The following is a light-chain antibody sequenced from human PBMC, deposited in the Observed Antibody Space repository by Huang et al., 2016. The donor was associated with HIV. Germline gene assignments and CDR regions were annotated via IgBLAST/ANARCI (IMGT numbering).Light chain of an antibody. J-gene: IGKJ4*01. CDR2: GAS. V-gene: IGKV3-15*01. Sequence: IILTQSPATLSVSPGEGATLSCRASQSIGTNLAWYQQGPGQAPRLLVYGASNRATCVPVRFSGSGSGTQFNLTLSSLQSEDFATYYCQHYSNWPPLTFGGGTKVDI. CDR1: QSIGTN. CDR3: QHYSNWPPLT.